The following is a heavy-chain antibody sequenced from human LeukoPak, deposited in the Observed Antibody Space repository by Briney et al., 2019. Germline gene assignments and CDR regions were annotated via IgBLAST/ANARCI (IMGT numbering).Heavy chain of an antibody. Sequence: GASVKVSCKASGYIFTTYNMHWVRQAPGQGLEWMGIINPSGGSTSYAQRFQGRLTMSRDTSTSTVYMELSILTSDDTAAYYCARGASGGTGDWFDFWGQGTLVTVSS. V-gene: IGHV1-46*01. CDR1: GYIFTTYN. J-gene: IGHJ5*01. CDR3: ARGASGGTGDWFDF. D-gene: IGHD3-10*01. CDR2: INPSGGST.